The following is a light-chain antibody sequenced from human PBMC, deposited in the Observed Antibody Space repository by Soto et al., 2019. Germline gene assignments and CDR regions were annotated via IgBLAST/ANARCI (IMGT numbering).Light chain of an antibody. CDR1: QRVSSTY. V-gene: IGKV3-20*01. CDR3: QHYGNSPPYT. Sequence: EIVLTQSPGTLSLSPGERATLSCRASQRVSSTYLAWYHHKPGQAPRLLIYGASRRATGVPDRFSGSGSGTDFTLTISRLEPEYFAVYYCQHYGNSPPYTVGQGTKLEIK. CDR2: GAS. J-gene: IGKJ2*01.